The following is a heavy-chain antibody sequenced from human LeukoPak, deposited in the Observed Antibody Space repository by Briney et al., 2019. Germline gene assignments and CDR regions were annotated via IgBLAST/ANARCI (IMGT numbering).Heavy chain of an antibody. CDR1: GYTFTSYG. J-gene: IGHJ4*02. Sequence: ASVKVSCKASGYTFTSYGISWVRQAPGQGLEWMGWISAHNGNTNYAQKLQGRVTMTTDTSTSTAYMELRSLRSDDTAVYYCARDISYPKSRDGYKNLDYWGQGTLVTVSS. CDR3: ARDISYPKSRDGYKNLDY. D-gene: IGHD5-24*01. CDR2: ISAHNGNT. V-gene: IGHV1-18*01.